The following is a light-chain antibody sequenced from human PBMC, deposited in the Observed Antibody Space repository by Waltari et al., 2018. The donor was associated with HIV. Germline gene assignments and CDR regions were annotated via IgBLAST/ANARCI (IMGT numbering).Light chain of an antibody. CDR3: QQYNNWPGT. J-gene: IGKJ1*01. CDR1: QSISKN. V-gene: IGKV3-15*01. CDR2: GAS. Sequence: ERVMTQSPSTLSLSQGEGATLSCRASQSISKNLAWYQQKPGQAPRLLIHGASTRATGIPARFSGSGSGTEFTLTISGLQSEDSAVYYCQQYNNWPGTFGQGTKVEI.